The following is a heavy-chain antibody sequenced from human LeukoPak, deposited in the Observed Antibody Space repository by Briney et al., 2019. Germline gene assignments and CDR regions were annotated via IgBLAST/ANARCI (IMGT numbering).Heavy chain of an antibody. CDR3: ARDRYYYDSSTNWFDP. CDR1: GGSISSYY. Sequence: SETLSLTCTVSGGSISSYYWSWIRQPPGKGLEWIAYIYYSGSTNYNPSLKSRVTMSVDTSKNQFSLKLSSVTAADTAVYYCARDRYYYDSSTNWFDPWGQGTLVTVSS. V-gene: IGHV4-59*12. CDR2: IYYSGST. J-gene: IGHJ5*02. D-gene: IGHD3-22*01.